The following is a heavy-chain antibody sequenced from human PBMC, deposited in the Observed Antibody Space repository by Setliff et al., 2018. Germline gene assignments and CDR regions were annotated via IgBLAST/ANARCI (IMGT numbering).Heavy chain of an antibody. D-gene: IGHD3-10*01. Sequence: SETLSLTCTVSGGSISTSSHHWVWIRQSPGKGLEWIGTIYSSGTTYYNLSLKSRVTISLDASKSQFSLNLGSVTAADTAVYYCTRRPRGRAAFDIWGQGTMVTVSS. CDR2: IYSSGTT. J-gene: IGHJ3*02. CDR3: TRRPRGRAAFDI. CDR1: GGSISTSSHH. V-gene: IGHV4-39*01.